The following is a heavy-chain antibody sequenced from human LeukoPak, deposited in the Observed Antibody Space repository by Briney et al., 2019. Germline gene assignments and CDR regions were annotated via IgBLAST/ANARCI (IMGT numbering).Heavy chain of an antibody. CDR1: GFTFSSYS. D-gene: IGHD4-17*01. CDR2: IKEDGSEK. V-gene: IGHV3-7*05. J-gene: IGHJ4*02. CDR3: ARDSGLTTVTTYWDN. Sequence: GGSLGLPCAASGFTFSSYSMSWVRQAPGKGLEWVANIKEDGSEKYYVDSVKGRFTISRDNAKNSVYLQMNSLRAEDTAVYYCARDSGLTTVTTYWDNWGQGTLVTVSS.